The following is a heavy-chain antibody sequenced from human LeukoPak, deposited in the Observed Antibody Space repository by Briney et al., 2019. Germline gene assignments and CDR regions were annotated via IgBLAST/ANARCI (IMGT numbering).Heavy chain of an antibody. CDR3: GRDTGDGYNSYFDY. V-gene: IGHV3-48*03. J-gene: IGHJ4*02. D-gene: IGHD5-24*01. CDR1: GFTFSSYE. Sequence: PGGSLRLSCAASGFTFSSYEMNWVRQAPGKGLEWVSYISSSGSTIYYADSVKGRFTISRDNAKNTVYLQMNSLRAEDTAVYYCGRDTGDGYNSYFDYWGQGTMVTVSA. CDR2: ISSSGSTI.